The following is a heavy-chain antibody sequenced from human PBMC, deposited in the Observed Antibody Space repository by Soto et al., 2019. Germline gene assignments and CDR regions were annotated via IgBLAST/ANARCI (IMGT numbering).Heavy chain of an antibody. CDR3: ARDHFRRHPIAVAGRGWFGP. CDR1: GYTFTSYG. Sequence: ASVKVSCKASGYTFTSYGISWVRQAPGQGLEWMGWISAYNGNTNYAQKLQGRVTMTTDTSTSTSYMELRSLRSDDTAVYYSARDHFRRHPIAVAGRGWFGPWGQGTLVTVSA. CDR2: ISAYNGNT. D-gene: IGHD6-19*01. V-gene: IGHV1-18*01. J-gene: IGHJ5*02.